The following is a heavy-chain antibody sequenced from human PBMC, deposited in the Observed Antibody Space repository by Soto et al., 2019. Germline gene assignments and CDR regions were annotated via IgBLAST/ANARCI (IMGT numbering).Heavy chain of an antibody. V-gene: IGHV3-23*01. D-gene: IGHD6-19*01. Sequence: EVQLLESGGGLVQPGGSLRLSCAASGFTFSSYAMSWVRQAPGKGLEWVSAISGSGGSTYYADSVKGRFTISRDNSXNXXYLQMNSLRVEDTAVYYCAKVQDSSGWTYYYGMDVWGQGTTVTVSS. J-gene: IGHJ6*02. CDR3: AKVQDSSGWTYYYGMDV. CDR1: GFTFSSYA. CDR2: ISGSGGST.